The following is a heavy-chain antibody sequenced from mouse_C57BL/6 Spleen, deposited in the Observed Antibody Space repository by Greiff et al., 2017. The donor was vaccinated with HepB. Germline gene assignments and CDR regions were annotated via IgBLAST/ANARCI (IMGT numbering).Heavy chain of an antibody. CDR1: GYNFTSYW. CDR2: IDPADDYT. J-gene: IGHJ3*01. V-gene: IGHV1-59*01. Sequence: QVQLKQPGAELVRPGTSVKLSCTASGYNFTSYWMHWVKQRPGQGLEWIGLIDPADDYTNYNQKFQGKATLTVDTSSSTAYLQHSSLTSEDAAVYYCACCFYIACRGQATLVTV. CDR3: ACCFYIAC. D-gene: IGHD2-1*01.